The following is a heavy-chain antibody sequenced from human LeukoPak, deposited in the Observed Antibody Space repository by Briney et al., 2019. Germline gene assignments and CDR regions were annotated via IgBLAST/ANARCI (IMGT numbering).Heavy chain of an antibody. J-gene: IGHJ4*02. Sequence: GGSLRLSCAASGFTFSNYWMTWVRQAPGKGLEWVSSISSSSYIYYADSVKGRFTISRDNAKNSLYLQMNSLRAEDTAVCYCARQMYDYWGQGTLVTVSS. CDR2: ISSSSYI. V-gene: IGHV3-69-1*01. CDR1: GFTFSNYW. CDR3: ARQMYDY. D-gene: IGHD2-8*01.